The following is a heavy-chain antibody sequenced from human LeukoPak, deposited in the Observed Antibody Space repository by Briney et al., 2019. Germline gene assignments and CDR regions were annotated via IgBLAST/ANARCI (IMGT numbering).Heavy chain of an antibody. D-gene: IGHD3-22*01. CDR3: AKAPMGYDSSGYYRN. V-gene: IGHV3-23*01. CDR1: GFTFSSYA. J-gene: IGHJ4*02. CDR2: ISGSGGST. Sequence: GGSLRLSCAASGFTFSSYAMSWVRQAPGKGLEWVSAISGSGGSTYYADSVKGRFTISRDNSKNTLYLQTNSLRAEDTAVYYCAKAPMGYDSSGYYRNWGQGTLVTVSS.